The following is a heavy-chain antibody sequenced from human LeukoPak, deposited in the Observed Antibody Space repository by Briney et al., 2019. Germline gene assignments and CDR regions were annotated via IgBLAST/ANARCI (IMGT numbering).Heavy chain of an antibody. CDR2: INWNGGST. V-gene: IGHV3-20*04. D-gene: IGHD2-15*01. Sequence: PGGSLRLSCAASGFTFDDYGMSWVRQAPGKGLEWVSGINWNGGSTGYADSVKGRFTISRDNAKNSLYLQMNSLRAEDTALYYCARHGRLWYCSGGSCYLYYFDYWGQGTLVTVSS. CDR1: GFTFDDYG. J-gene: IGHJ4*02. CDR3: ARHGRLWYCSGGSCYLYYFDY.